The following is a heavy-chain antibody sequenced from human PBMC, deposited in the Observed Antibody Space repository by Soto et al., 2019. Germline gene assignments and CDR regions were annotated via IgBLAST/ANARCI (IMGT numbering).Heavy chain of an antibody. J-gene: IGHJ3*02. V-gene: IGHV4-39*01. CDR1: GGSISSSSYY. CDR2: IYYSGST. Sequence: QLQLQESGPGLVKPSETLSLTCTVSGGSISSSSYYWGWIRXPPXXGXXWXGSIYYSGSTYYNPSLKSRVTISVXTSKXQFSXXXXSXXXXXXXXXXXXXXXXXXXXXXPNDAFDIWGQGTMVTVSS. CDR3: XXXXXXXXXXXPNDAFDI.